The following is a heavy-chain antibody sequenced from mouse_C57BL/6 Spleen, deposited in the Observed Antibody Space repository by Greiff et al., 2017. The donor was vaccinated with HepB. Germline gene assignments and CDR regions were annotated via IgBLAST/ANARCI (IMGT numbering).Heavy chain of an antibody. V-gene: IGHV1-64*01. CDR3: ASLNWDGVY. J-gene: IGHJ2*01. Sequence: QVQLKQPGAELVKPGASVKLSCKASGYTFTSYWMHWVKQRPGQGLEWIGMIHPNSGSTNYNEKFKSKATLTVDKSSSTAYMQLSSLTSEDSAVYYCASLNWDGVYWGQGTTLTVSS. CDR1: GYTFTSYW. D-gene: IGHD4-1*01. CDR2: IHPNSGST.